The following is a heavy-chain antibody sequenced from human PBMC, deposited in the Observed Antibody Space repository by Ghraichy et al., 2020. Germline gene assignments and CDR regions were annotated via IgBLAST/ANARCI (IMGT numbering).Heavy chain of an antibody. CDR1: GFTFSGSA. J-gene: IGHJ4*02. D-gene: IGHD2-2*03. Sequence: GGSLRLSCAASGFTFSGSAMHWVRQASGKGLEWVGRIRSKANSYATAYAASVKGRFTISRDDSKNTAYLQMNSLKTEDTAGYYCTRPGYCSSTSCYEGYWGQGTLVTVSS. CDR3: TRPGYCSSTSCYEGY. CDR2: IRSKANSYAT. V-gene: IGHV3-73*01.